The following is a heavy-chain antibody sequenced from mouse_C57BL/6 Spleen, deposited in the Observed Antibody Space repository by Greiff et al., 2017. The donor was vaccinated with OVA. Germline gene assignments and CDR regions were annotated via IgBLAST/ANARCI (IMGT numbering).Heavy chain of an antibody. CDR1: GYTFTDYE. CDR3: TPISLGFAY. Sequence: VQLQQSGAELVRPGASVTLSCKASGYTFTDYEMHWVKQTPVHGLEWIGAIDPATGGTAYNQKFKGKAILTADTSSSTAYMELRSLTSEDSAVYYCTPISLGFAYWGQGTLVTVSA. V-gene: IGHV1-15*01. J-gene: IGHJ3*01. CDR2: IDPATGGT.